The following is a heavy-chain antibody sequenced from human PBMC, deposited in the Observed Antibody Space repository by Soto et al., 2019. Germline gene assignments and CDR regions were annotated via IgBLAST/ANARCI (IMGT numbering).Heavy chain of an antibody. D-gene: IGHD2-15*01. CDR3: VTIGYCSGGSSPGRPYYYGMDV. J-gene: IGHJ6*02. V-gene: IGHV1-69*13. CDR1: GGTFSSYA. Sequence: SVKVSCKASGGTFSSYAISWVRQAPGQAIEWMGGIIPIFGTANYAQKFQGRVTITADESTSTAYMELSSLRSEDTAVYYCVTIGYCSGGSSPGRPYYYGMDVWGQGTTVTVSS. CDR2: IIPIFGTA.